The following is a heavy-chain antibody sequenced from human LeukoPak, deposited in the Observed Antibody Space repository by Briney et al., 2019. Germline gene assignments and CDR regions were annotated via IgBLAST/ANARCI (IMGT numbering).Heavy chain of an antibody. CDR2: IRGSGDST. CDR1: GFTFSSDA. D-gene: IGHD3-22*01. J-gene: IGHJ4*02. V-gene: IGHV3-23*01. Sequence: GGSLRLSCADSGFTFSSDAMSWVRQAPGKGLEWVSGIRGSGDSTYYADSVKGRFTISRDNSRNTLYLQINSLRAEDTAVYYCAKFGGWLIWGQGTLVTVSS. CDR3: AKFGGWLI.